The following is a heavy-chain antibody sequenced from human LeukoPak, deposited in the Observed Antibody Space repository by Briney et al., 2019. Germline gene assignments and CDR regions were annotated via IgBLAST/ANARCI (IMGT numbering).Heavy chain of an antibody. D-gene: IGHD3-3*01. V-gene: IGHV4-61*02. J-gene: IGHJ2*01. CDR1: GGSIDGDSSY. CDR2: VYTSGNT. Sequence: PSETLSLTCTVSGGSIDGDSSYWSWIRQPAGKGLEWIGRVYTSGNTNYTPSLKSRVTLSVDTSKNQFSLKLSSVTAADTAVYYCARGFWSGNFWYFDLWGRGTLVTVSS. CDR3: ARGFWSGNFWYFDL.